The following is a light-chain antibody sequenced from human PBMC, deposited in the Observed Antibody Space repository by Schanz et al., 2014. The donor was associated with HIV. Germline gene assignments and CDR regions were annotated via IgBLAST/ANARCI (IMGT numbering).Light chain of an antibody. CDR2: WAS. V-gene: IGKV4-1*01. Sequence: IVMTQSPDSLAVSLGERATLNCKSSQSVLSSSNNRNYLAWYQQRPGQPPKLLISWASTRESGVPDRFSGSGSGTDFTLTISSLQAEDVAVYYCQQYYSFSSTFGQGTRLEIK. CDR1: QSVLSSSNNRNY. CDR3: QQYYSFSST. J-gene: IGKJ2*01.